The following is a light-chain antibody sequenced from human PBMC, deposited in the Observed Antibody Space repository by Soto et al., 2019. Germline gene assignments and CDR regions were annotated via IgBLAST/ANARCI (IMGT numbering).Light chain of an antibody. CDR1: SSNVGSYNY. V-gene: IGLV2-11*01. Sequence: QSALTQPRSVSGSPGQSVTISCTRTSSNVGSYNYVSWYQQHPGQVPELIIYDVTKRPSGVPDRFSGSKSGNTASLTISGLQVDDEADYYCCSYAGTYTWIFGGGTKLTVL. J-gene: IGLJ2*01. CDR3: CSYAGTYTWI. CDR2: DVT.